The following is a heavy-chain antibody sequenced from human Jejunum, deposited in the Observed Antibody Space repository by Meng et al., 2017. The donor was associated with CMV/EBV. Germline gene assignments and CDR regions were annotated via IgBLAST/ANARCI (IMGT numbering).Heavy chain of an antibody. CDR2: IWYDGSSE. Sequence: GFTFTSYWMTWVRQAPGKGLEWVSFIWYDGSSEYYADSVKGRFTISRDNSKNTLYLQMNSLTTEDTAVYYCAKDWHWGTPDYGMNVWGQGTTVTVSS. CDR3: AKDWHWGTPDYGMNV. CDR1: GFTFTSYW. V-gene: IGHV3-33*06. D-gene: IGHD7-27*01. J-gene: IGHJ6*02.